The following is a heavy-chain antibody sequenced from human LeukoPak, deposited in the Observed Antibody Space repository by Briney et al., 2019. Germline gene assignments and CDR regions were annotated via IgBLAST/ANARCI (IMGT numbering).Heavy chain of an antibody. J-gene: IGHJ3*02. CDR1: GFTFSSYA. D-gene: IGHD3-9*01. CDR2: ISGSGGST. V-gene: IGHV3-23*01. CDR3: AKVRYFDWLLIPNAFDI. Sequence: PGGSLRLSCAASGFTFSSYAMSWVRQAPGKGLEWVSAISGSGGSTYYADSVKGRFTISRDNSKNTLYLQMNSLRAEDTAVYYCAKVRYFDWLLIPNAFDIWGQGTMVTVSS.